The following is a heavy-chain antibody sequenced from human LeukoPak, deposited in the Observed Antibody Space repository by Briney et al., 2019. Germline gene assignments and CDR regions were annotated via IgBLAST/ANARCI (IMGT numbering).Heavy chain of an antibody. V-gene: IGHV3-15*01. CDR1: GFTFSNAW. CDR3: TTDEVLLWFGDPPFDY. J-gene: IGHJ4*02. Sequence: GGSLRLSCAASGFTFSNAWMSWVRQAPGKGLEWVGRIKSKTDGGTTDYAAPVKGRFTISRDDSKNTLYLQMNSLKTEDTVVYYCTTDEVLLWFGDPPFDYWGQGTLVTVSS. CDR2: IKSKTDGGTT. D-gene: IGHD3-10*01.